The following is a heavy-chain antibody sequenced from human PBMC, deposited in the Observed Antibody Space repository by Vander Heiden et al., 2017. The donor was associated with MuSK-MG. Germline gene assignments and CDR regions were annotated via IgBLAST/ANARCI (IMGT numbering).Heavy chain of an antibody. CDR3: ARVKAWELNDYFDY. V-gene: IGHV3-30*04. J-gene: IGHJ4*02. Sequence: QVQLVESGRGVVQPGRSLRLSCAASGFTSSSHAIHCVRQAPGKGLEWVAVKSFDGTPKYYADSVKGRFTISRDDSTNTLYLQMDSLRPEDTAIYYCARVKAWELNDYFDYWGQGTLVTVSS. D-gene: IGHD1-26*01. CDR2: KSFDGTPK. CDR1: GFTSSSHA.